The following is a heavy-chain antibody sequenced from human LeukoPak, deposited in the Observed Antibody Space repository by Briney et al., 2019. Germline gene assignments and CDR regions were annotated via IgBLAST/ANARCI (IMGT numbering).Heavy chain of an antibody. D-gene: IGHD3-22*01. CDR3: ARAIYDSSGYCVDY. V-gene: IGHV3-7*02. J-gene: IGHJ4*02. CDR2: IKQDGSEE. CDR1: GFTFRNYR. Sequence: QSGGSLRLSCAASGFTFRNYRMNWVRQAPGKGLEWVANIKQDGSEEYYVDSVKGRFTISRDNANNSLYLQMNSLRAEDTAVYYCARAIYDSSGYCVDYWGQGTLVTVSS.